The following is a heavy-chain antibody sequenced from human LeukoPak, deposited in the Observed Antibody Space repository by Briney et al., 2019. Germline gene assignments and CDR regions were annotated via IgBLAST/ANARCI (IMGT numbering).Heavy chain of an antibody. V-gene: IGHV3-23*01. D-gene: IGHD3-10*01. Sequence: GGSLRLSCAASGFTFSSYAMSWVRQAPGKGLEWVSGISGSGGSTYYADSVEGRFTISRDNSKNTLYLQMNSLRAEDTAVYYCAKSFYYNSGSWGIFDYWGQGTLVTVSS. J-gene: IGHJ4*02. CDR2: ISGSGGST. CDR3: AKSFYYNSGSWGIFDY. CDR1: GFTFSSYA.